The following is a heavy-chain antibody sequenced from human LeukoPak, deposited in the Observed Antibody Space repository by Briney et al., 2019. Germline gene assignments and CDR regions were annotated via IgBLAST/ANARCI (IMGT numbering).Heavy chain of an antibody. CDR3: ARDRGAFDY. CDR2: ISGDGVSP. J-gene: IGHJ4*02. D-gene: IGHD1-26*01. V-gene: IGHV3-23*01. CDR1: GFTFNNYA. Sequence: PGGSLRLSCSASGFTFNNYALTWVRQTPGKGLECVSAISGDGVSPYYADSVRGRFTISRDNSKNTLYLQMNSLRAEDTAVYYCARDRGAFDYWGQGTLVTVSS.